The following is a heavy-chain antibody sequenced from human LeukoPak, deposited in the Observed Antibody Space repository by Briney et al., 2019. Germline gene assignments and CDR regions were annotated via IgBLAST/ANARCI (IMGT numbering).Heavy chain of an antibody. V-gene: IGHV3-33*08. CDR1: GFSVSSNF. J-gene: IGHJ4*01. Sequence: GGSLRLSCAASGFSVSSNFMSWVRQAPGKGLEWVAVIWSDGSNRFYAGSVKGRFTISRDNSQNTVFLQMNSLRAEDTAMYYCARDAQRGFDYSNSLKYWGHGILVTVSS. CDR2: IWSDGSNR. D-gene: IGHD4-11*01. CDR3: ARDAQRGFDYSNSLKY.